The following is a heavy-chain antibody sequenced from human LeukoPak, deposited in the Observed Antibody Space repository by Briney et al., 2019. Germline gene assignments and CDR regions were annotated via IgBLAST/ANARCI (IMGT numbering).Heavy chain of an antibody. Sequence: GGSLRLSCAASGFTFSTYTMYWVRHPPGKRLEWVSIIGSSGGGIHYADSMKGRFTISRDNSKNVLYLQMNSLRVEDTAVYYCAIDPNWGTHSWGQGVLVTVSS. CDR1: GFTFSTYT. CDR2: IGSSGGGI. J-gene: IGHJ4*02. V-gene: IGHV3-23*01. CDR3: AIDPNWGTHS. D-gene: IGHD7-27*01.